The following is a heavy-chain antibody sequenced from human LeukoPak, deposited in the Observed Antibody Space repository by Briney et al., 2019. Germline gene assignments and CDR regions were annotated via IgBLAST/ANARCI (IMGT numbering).Heavy chain of an antibody. D-gene: IGHD3-10*01. V-gene: IGHV4-59*01. CDR1: GGSINSYY. CDR2: VFHSGST. Sequence: PSETLSLTCTVSGGSINSYYWTRIRQSPGKGLEWIGYVFHSGSTNYNPSLKNRVTITIDTSKNQFSLELTSMTAADTAIYYCARDGGTGSYYVYFDSWGQGTPVTVSS. J-gene: IGHJ4*02. CDR3: ARDGGTGSYYVYFDS.